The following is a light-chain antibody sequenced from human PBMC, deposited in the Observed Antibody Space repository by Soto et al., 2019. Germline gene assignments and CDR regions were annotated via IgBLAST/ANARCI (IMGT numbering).Light chain of an antibody. CDR3: LQDDAYPLT. CDR2: SAS. Sequence: AIQMTQSSSSLSASVGDRVTITCRASQDIRHDLGWYQQKPGKAPKLLIYSASTLHSGVPSRFSGTGSGTDFTLTFSSLQPEDFATYYCLQDDAYPLTFGGGTKVEIK. CDR1: QDIRHD. J-gene: IGKJ4*01. V-gene: IGKV1-6*01.